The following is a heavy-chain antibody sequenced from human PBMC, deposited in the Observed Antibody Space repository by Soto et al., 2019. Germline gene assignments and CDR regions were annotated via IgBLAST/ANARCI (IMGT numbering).Heavy chain of an antibody. Sequence: SETLSLTCTVSGGSIRSSSYYWGWIRQPPGKGLEWIGSIYYSGSTYYNPSLKSRVTISVDTSKNQFSLKLSSVTAADTAVYYCARWDGFPYYKYTMDVWGQGTTVTVSS. D-gene: IGHD3-10*01. CDR2: IYYSGST. V-gene: IGHV4-39*01. CDR1: GGSIRSSSYY. CDR3: ARWDGFPYYKYTMDV. J-gene: IGHJ6*02.